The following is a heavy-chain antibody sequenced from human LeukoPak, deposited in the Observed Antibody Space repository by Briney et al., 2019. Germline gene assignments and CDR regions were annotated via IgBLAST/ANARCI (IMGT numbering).Heavy chain of an antibody. Sequence: ASVKVSCKASGYTFTSYAMHWVRQATGQRLEWMGWINAGNGNTKYSQEFQGRVTITRDTSASTAYMELSSLRSEDMAVYYCARGLGDSSGYYYDYWGQGTLVTVSS. CDR1: GYTFTSYA. J-gene: IGHJ4*02. V-gene: IGHV1-3*03. CDR3: ARGLGDSSGYYYDY. D-gene: IGHD3-22*01. CDR2: INAGNGNT.